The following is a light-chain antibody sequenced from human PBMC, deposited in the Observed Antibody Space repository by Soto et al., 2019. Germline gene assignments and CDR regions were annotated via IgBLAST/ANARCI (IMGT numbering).Light chain of an antibody. V-gene: IGLV1-40*01. CDR1: SSNLGAGYD. CDR3: QSYDNSLGVCYV. CDR2: GNR. J-gene: IGLJ1*01. Sequence: QSVLTQPASLSVAPGQRVTISCTGSSSNLGAGYDVHWYQLLPVTAPKLLIYGNRNRPSGVPDRFSGSKSGTSASLAITGLQAEDEADYYCQSYDNSLGVCYVFGTGTKVTVL.